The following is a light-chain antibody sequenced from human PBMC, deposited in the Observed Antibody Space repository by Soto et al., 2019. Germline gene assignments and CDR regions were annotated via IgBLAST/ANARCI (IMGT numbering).Light chain of an antibody. J-gene: IGKJ1*01. V-gene: IGKV1-8*01. CDR1: QGISSY. Sequence: AIRMTQSPSSFSASTGDRVTITCRASQGISSYLAWYQQKPGKAPKLLIYAASTLQSGVPSRFSGSGSGTDFTLTISCLQSEDCATYYCQQYYSYPWKFGQGTKVESK. CDR3: QQYYSYPWK. CDR2: AAS.